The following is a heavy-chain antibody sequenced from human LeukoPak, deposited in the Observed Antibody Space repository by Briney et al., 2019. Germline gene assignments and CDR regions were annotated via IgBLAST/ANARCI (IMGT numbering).Heavy chain of an antibody. CDR2: IKSSGSS. CDR3: ARDGTVATNWFDP. V-gene: IGHV4-59*02. D-gene: IGHD5-12*01. CDR1: GGSVSSYY. J-gene: IGHJ5*02. Sequence: SETLSLTCTVSGGSVSSYYWSWLRQPPGKGLEWIGYIKSSGSSNYNPSLKSRVTISMDTSKNQCSLRLNSVTAADTAVYYCARDGTVATNWFDPWGQGTLVTVSS.